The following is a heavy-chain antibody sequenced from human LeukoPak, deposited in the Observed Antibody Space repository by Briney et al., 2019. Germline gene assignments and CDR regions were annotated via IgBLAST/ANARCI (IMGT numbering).Heavy chain of an antibody. V-gene: IGHV3-11*06. J-gene: IGHJ6*02. CDR2: ISTSSSDT. CDR3: ARDLSYCTITSCSYYYHGMDV. D-gene: IGHD2-2*01. Sequence: PGGSLRFSCAASGFTFSDYYMTWIRQAPGKGLEWLLHISTSSSDTNYADSVKGRFTISRDNAKNSLHLQMNSLRAEDTAVYYCARDLSYCTITSCSYYYHGMDVWGQGTTVTVSS. CDR1: GFTFSDYY.